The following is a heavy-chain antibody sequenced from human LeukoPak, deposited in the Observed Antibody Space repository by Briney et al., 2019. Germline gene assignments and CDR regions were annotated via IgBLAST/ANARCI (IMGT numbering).Heavy chain of an antibody. CDR1: GGSFSGYY. CDR2: INHSGST. D-gene: IGHD3-22*01. Sequence: SETLSLTCAVYGGSFSGYYWSWIRQPPGKGLEWIGEINHSGSTNYNPSLKSRVTISVDTSKNQYSLKLSSVTAADTAVYYCAIFGITMIVVVFADAFDIWGQGTMVTVSS. V-gene: IGHV4-34*01. J-gene: IGHJ3*02. CDR3: AIFGITMIVVVFADAFDI.